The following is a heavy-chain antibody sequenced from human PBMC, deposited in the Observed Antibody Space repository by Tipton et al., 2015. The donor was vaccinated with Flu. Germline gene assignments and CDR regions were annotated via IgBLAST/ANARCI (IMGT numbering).Heavy chain of an antibody. V-gene: IGHV4-38-2*02. J-gene: IGHJ3*02. CDR3: ARALNSGGEYTFDI. Sequence: TLSFTCTVSGYFISSGYYWGWIRQSPGTGLQWIATIIQSGNAYYNPSLRSRVTISVDTTKNLFSLNLSSVTATDTAVYYCARALNSGGEYTFDIWGRGTVVTVSS. CDR2: IIQSGNA. CDR1: GYFISSGYY. D-gene: IGHD1-26*01.